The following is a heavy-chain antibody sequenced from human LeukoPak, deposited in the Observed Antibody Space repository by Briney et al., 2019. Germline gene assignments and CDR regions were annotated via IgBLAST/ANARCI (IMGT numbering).Heavy chain of an antibody. D-gene: IGHD1-14*01. Sequence: GGSLRPSCAASGFTFSSLEMNWVRQAPGGGLEWISYISSTSDVTYYADSVKGRFTISRDNAQNSLYLQMNSLRVEDTALYCCVRDRGVEYTGVNCLDSWGQGTLVTVSS. CDR1: GFTFSSLE. J-gene: IGHJ5*01. V-gene: IGHV3-48*03. CDR3: VRDRGVEYTGVNCLDS. CDR2: ISSTSDVT.